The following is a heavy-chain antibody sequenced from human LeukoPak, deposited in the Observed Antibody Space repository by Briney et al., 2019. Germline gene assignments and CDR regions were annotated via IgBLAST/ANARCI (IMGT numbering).Heavy chain of an antibody. CDR1: GGSITSYY. J-gene: IGHJ4*02. Sequence: SSETLSLTCTVSGGSITSYYWSWIRQPPGKGLEWIGYIYYSGSTNYNPSLKSRVTISVDTSKNQFSLKLTSVTTADTAVYYCARSERASHCFDSWGQGTLVTVSS. V-gene: IGHV4-59*01. CDR3: ARSERASHCFDS. CDR2: IYYSGST. D-gene: IGHD2-2*01.